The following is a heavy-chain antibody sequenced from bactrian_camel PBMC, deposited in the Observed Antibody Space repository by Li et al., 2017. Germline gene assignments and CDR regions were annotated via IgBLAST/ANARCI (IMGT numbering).Heavy chain of an antibody. CDR1: AGSYSRDF. Sequence: LVESGGGLVQPGGSLRLSCVASAGSYSRDFMAWFRQTPGKAREAVATIGTAQGITRYSDSVKGRFTISQDSAKKTLYLQMNSLTPEDTATYYCRTTSPWASCNLWGQGTQVTVS. CDR2: IGTAQGIT. CDR3: RTTSPWASCNL. V-gene: IGHV3S54*01. J-gene: IGHJ4*01.